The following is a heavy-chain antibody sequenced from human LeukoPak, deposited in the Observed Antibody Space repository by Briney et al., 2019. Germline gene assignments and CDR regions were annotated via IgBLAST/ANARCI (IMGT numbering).Heavy chain of an antibody. V-gene: IGHV4-59*01. Sequence: SETLSLTCTVSGGSISSYYWSWLRQPPGKGLEWIGYIYYSGRTNYSPSLKSRVTISVDTSKNQFSLKLSSVTAADTAVYYCARVINPSVCSGGTCPFDYWGQGAQVTVSS. D-gene: IGHD2-15*01. CDR3: ARVINPSVCSGGTCPFDY. CDR2: IYYSGRT. J-gene: IGHJ4*02. CDR1: GGSISSYY.